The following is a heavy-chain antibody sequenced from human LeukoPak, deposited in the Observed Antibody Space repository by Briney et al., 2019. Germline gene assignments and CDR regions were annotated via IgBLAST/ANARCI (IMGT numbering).Heavy chain of an antibody. CDR1: GFTFSSYA. V-gene: IGHV3-30*04. Sequence: PGGSLRLSCAASGFTFSSYAMHWVRQAPGKGLEWVAVISYDGSNKYYADSVKGRFTISRDSSKNTLYLQMNSLRAEDTAVYYCARDDITMIVVVIADAFDIWGQGTMVTVSS. CDR2: ISYDGSNK. D-gene: IGHD3-22*01. CDR3: ARDDITMIVVVIADAFDI. J-gene: IGHJ3*02.